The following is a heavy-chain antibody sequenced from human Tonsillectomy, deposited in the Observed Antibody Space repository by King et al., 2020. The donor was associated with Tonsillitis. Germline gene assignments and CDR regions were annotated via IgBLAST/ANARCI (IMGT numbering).Heavy chain of an antibody. D-gene: IGHD6-19*01. CDR3: ARAGARSESSGWFDAFDI. CDR1: GFTVSSNY. CDR2: IYSGGST. Sequence: VQLVESGGGLIQPGGSLRLSCAASGFTVSSNYMSWVRQAPGKGLEWVSVIYSGGSTYYADSVKGRFTISRDNYKNTLYLQMYSLRAEDTAVYYCARAGARSESSGWFDAFDIWGQGTMVTVSS. V-gene: IGHV3-53*01. J-gene: IGHJ3*02.